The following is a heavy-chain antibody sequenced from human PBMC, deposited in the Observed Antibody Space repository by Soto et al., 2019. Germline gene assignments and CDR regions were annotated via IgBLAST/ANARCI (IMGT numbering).Heavy chain of an antibody. Sequence: VRLSCAASVFTFSSYAMHWVRQAPGKGLEWVAVISYDGSNKYYADSVKGRFTISRDNSKNTLYLQMNSLRAEDTAVYYCARDIWCGGDCFSYGMDVWGQGTTVTVSS. CDR2: ISYDGSNK. CDR1: VFTFSSYA. V-gene: IGHV3-30-3*01. J-gene: IGHJ6*02. D-gene: IGHD2-21*02. CDR3: ARDIWCGGDCFSYGMDV.